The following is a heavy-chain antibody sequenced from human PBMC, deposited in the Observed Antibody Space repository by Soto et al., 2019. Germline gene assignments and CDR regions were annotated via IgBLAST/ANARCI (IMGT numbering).Heavy chain of an antibody. D-gene: IGHD1-1*01. CDR3: ARSRGNDWYEDY. CDR1: GFTFSSNS. CDR2: ITPTSTFI. Sequence: EVQLVESGGGLVKPGGSLRLSCAASGFTFSSNSFNWVRQAPGKGLEWVSIITPTSTFIYYADSVRSRFTISRDNAKTSLYLQMDSLGAGDTAVYYCARSRGNDWYEDYWGQGTRVTVSS. V-gene: IGHV3-21*06. J-gene: IGHJ4*02.